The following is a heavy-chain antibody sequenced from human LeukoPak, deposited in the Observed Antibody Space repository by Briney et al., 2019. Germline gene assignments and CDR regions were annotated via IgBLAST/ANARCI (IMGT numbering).Heavy chain of an antibody. CDR1: GDSIRSYY. Sequence: AETLSLTCTVSGDSIRSYYWSWIRQPPGKGLEWVGYICCSSSTNHNPSFTSRVTISLDTSKNQLSPKLNSVTAADTAVYYCARHGAYSHAWDLFDYWGQGTLVTVSS. CDR3: ARHGAYSHAWDLFDY. D-gene: IGHD5-18*01. V-gene: IGHV4-59*08. CDR2: ICCSSST. J-gene: IGHJ4*02.